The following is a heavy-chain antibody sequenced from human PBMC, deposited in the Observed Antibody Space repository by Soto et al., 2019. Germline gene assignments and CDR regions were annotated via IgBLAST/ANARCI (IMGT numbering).Heavy chain of an antibody. CDR3: ARYCNNSDCRHLYYFAY. Sequence: SETLSLTCAVSGGSISSGGYSWSWIRQPPGKGLEWIGYIYHSGSTYYNPSLKSRVTISVDRSKNQFSLKLSSVTAADTAVYYCARYCNNSDCRHLYYFAYWGLRTLVTASS. J-gene: IGHJ4*02. CDR1: GGSISSGGYS. V-gene: IGHV4-30-2*01. D-gene: IGHD2-8*01. CDR2: IYHSGST.